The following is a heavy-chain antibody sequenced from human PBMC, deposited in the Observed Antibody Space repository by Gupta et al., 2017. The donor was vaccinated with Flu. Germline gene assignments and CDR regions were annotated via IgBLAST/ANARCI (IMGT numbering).Heavy chain of an antibody. Sequence: QVQLVQSGAEVKKPGASVKLSCKASGYDFSDYYMHWVRQAPGQGLEWMGWMHPKSGGTNYAQKFQSRVAMTSDTSISTIYMELSRLMSDDTAVYYCARVWEDVVGMNYFDPWGQGSLVTVSS. J-gene: IGHJ5*02. CDR3: ARVWEDVVGMNYFDP. V-gene: IGHV1-2*02. CDR1: GYDFSDYY. CDR2: MHPKSGGT. D-gene: IGHD1-7*01.